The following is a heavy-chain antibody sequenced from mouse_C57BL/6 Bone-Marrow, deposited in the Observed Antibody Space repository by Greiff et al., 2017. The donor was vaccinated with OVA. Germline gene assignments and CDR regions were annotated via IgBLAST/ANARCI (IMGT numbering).Heavy chain of an antibody. V-gene: IGHV5-4*01. CDR2: ISDGGSYT. CDR1: GFTFSSYA. CDR3: ARESDGYYFDY. D-gene: IGHD2-3*01. J-gene: IGHJ2*01. Sequence: EVMLVASWGGLVKPGGSLKLSCAASGFTFSSYAMSWVRQTPEKRLEWVATISDGGSYTYYPDNVKGRFTISRDNAKNNLYLQMSHLKSEDTAMYYCARESDGYYFDYWGQGTTLTVSS.